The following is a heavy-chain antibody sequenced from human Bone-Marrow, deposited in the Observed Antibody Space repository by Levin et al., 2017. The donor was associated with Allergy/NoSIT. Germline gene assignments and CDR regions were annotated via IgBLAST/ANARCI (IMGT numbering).Heavy chain of an antibody. CDR2: SFYSGTT. CDR1: GGSINSNIYY. CDR3: ATLSAGLFFDY. Sequence: PSETLSLTCSVSGGSINSNIYYWGWVRQPPGKGLEWIGSSFYSGTTFYNPSLKSRVSISVDTSKNQFSLSLSSVTAADTAVYYCATLSAGLFFDYWGQGALVFVSS. V-gene: IGHV4-39*01. J-gene: IGHJ4*02. D-gene: IGHD6-13*01.